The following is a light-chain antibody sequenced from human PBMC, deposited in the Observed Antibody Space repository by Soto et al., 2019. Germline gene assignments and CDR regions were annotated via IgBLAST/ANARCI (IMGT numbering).Light chain of an antibody. CDR1: QVISSF. J-gene: IGKJ5*01. Sequence: DIQLTQSPSFLSASVGDRVTITCRASQVISSFLAWYQEKPGEAPKLLIYDASTLQSGVPSRFSGSGSGTEFTLTITSLQPEDFPTYYCQQLDSYPITFGQGTRLDIK. V-gene: IGKV1-9*01. CDR3: QQLDSYPIT. CDR2: DAS.